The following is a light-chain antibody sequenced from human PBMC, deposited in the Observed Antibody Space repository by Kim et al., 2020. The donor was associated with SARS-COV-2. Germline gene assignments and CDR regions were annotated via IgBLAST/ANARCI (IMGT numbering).Light chain of an antibody. CDR3: SSYTRTSTNYV. V-gene: IGLV2-14*03. CDR1: SSDVGGYNY. Sequence: QSINISCTGTSSDVGGYNYVSWYQQHLGKAPKVIIYDVSNRLSGVSNRFSGSKSGNTASLTISGLQAEDEADYYCSSYTRTSTNYVFGTGTKVTVL. CDR2: DVS. J-gene: IGLJ1*01.